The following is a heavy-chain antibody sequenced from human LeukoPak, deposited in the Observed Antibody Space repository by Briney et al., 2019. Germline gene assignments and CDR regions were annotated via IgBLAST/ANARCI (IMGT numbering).Heavy chain of an antibody. Sequence: PSQTLSLTCTVSGGXISSGGDYWSLIRQHPGKGLEWIGYIYYTGTTYYNPSLKSRITISVDTSKNHFSLNLSSMTAADTAVYYCARAAWRGTNSRDAFDIWGQGTVVTVSS. CDR1: GGXISSGGDY. V-gene: IGHV4-31*03. D-gene: IGHD4/OR15-4a*01. CDR2: IYYTGTT. J-gene: IGHJ3*02. CDR3: ARAAWRGTNSRDAFDI.